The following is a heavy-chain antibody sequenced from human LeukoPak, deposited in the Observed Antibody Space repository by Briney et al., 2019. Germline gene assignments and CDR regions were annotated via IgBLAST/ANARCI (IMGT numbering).Heavy chain of an antibody. CDR3: ARGGYNYEFLDAFDI. J-gene: IGHJ3*02. CDR2: ISTYNGNT. V-gene: IGHV1-18*01. D-gene: IGHD5-18*01. Sequence: GASVKVSCKASGGTFSSYAISWVRQAPGQGLEWMGWISTYNGNTNYAQKLQGRVTMTTDTSTSTAYMELRSLRSDDTAVYYCARGGYNYEFLDAFDIWGQGTMVTVSS. CDR1: GGTFSSYA.